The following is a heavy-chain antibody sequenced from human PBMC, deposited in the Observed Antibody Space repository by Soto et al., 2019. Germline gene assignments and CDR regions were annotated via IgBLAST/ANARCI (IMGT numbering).Heavy chain of an antibody. CDR3: ARASDYGDERFKFDY. V-gene: IGHV3-74*01. CDR1: GFTFSSYW. Sequence: PGGSLRLSCAASGFTFSSYWMHWVRQAPGKGLVWVSRINSDGSSTSYADSVKGRFTISRDNAKNTLYLQMNSLRAEDTAVYYCARASDYGDERFKFDYWGQGTLVTVSS. CDR2: INSDGSST. D-gene: IGHD4-17*01. J-gene: IGHJ4*02.